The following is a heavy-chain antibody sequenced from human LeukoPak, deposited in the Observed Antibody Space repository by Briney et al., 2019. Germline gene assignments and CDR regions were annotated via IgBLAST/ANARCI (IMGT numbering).Heavy chain of an antibody. Sequence: GGSLRLSCAASGFTFNSYSMNWVRQAPGKGLEWVSSISSGSSYIFYADSVKGRFTISRDNAKNSLYLQMNSLRAEDTAVYYCARQAGVDDAFDIWGQGTMVTISS. J-gene: IGHJ3*02. V-gene: IGHV3-21*01. D-gene: IGHD3-3*01. CDR2: ISSGSSYI. CDR1: GFTFNSYS. CDR3: ARQAGVDDAFDI.